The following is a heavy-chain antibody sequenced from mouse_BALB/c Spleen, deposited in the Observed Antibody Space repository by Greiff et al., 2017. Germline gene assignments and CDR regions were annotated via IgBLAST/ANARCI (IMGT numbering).Heavy chain of an antibody. Sequence: EVKLMESGPELEKPGASVKISCKASGYSFTGYNMNWVKQSNGKSLEWIGNIDPYYGGTSYNQKFKGKATLTVDKSSSTAYMQLKSLTSEDSAVYYCARTGYGSRVYAMDYWGQGTSVTVSS. CDR1: GYSFTGYN. CDR3: ARTGYGSRVYAMDY. D-gene: IGHD1-1*01. CDR2: IDPYYGGT. V-gene: IGHV1-39*01. J-gene: IGHJ4*01.